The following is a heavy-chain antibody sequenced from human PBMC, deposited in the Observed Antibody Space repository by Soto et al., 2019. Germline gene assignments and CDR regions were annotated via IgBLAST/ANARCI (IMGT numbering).Heavy chain of an antibody. CDR1: GFTVSSNY. CDR3: ARDFVVGGPTINYYYGMDV. Sequence: GGSLRLSCAASGFTVSSNYMSWVRQAPGKGLEWISIIYSAGNTYYADSVKGRFTISRDNSKNTLYLQMNSLGAEDTAVYYCARDFVVGGPTINYYYGMDVWGQGTSVTVSS. D-gene: IGHD1-26*01. CDR2: IYSAGNT. J-gene: IGHJ6*02. V-gene: IGHV3-66*01.